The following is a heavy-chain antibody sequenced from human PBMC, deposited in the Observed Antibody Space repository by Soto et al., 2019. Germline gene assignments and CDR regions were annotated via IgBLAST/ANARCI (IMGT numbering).Heavy chain of an antibody. CDR1: GFTFSSYG. CDR3: ARYQGPYDFWSGPQYYYYYGMDV. D-gene: IGHD3-3*01. Sequence: GGSLRLSCAASGFTFSSYGMHWVRQAPGKGLEWVAVIWYDGSNKYYADSVKGRFTISRDNSKNTLYLQMNSLRAEDTAVYYCARYQGPYDFWSGPQYYYYYGMDVWGQGTTVTVSS. V-gene: IGHV3-33*01. J-gene: IGHJ6*02. CDR2: IWYDGSNK.